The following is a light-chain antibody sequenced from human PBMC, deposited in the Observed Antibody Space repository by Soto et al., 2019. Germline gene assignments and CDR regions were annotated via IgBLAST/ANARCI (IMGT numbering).Light chain of an antibody. V-gene: IGKV3-11*01. CDR1: QSISSY. Sequence: ETVLTQSPATLSLSPGERATLSCRASQSISSYLAWYQQKPGQAPRLLIYDASIRATGIPARFSGSGSETDFTLTISSLEPEDFAVYYCQQRFTWPSFGPGTKVDIK. CDR2: DAS. CDR3: QQRFTWPS. J-gene: IGKJ3*01.